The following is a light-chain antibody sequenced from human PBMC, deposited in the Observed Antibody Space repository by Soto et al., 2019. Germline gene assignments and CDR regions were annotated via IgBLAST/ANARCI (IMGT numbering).Light chain of an antibody. J-gene: IGLJ2*01. Sequence: SYELTQPPSVSVAPGKTARITCGGTNIGSKSGHWYQQKPGQAPVMVIYYDSDRPSGIPERFSGSNSGNTATLTISRVEAGDEADYYCQVWDSSSDHVVFGGGIKLTVL. V-gene: IGLV3-21*04. CDR2: YDS. CDR1: NIGSKS. CDR3: QVWDSSSDHVV.